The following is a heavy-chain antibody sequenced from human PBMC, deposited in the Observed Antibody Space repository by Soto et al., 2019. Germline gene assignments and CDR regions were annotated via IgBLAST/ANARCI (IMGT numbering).Heavy chain of an antibody. CDR3: AIDARSNWHYFDY. D-gene: IGHD1-1*01. Sequence: SETLSLTCTVSGASISSGYYSWSWIRQHPGKGLEWIGYIFYSGTTYYNPSLNSRVTMSLGTSQNQFSLKLSSLTAADTAVYYCAIDARSNWHYFDYWGQGILVTVSS. J-gene: IGHJ4*02. CDR2: IFYSGTT. CDR1: GASISSGYYS. V-gene: IGHV4-31*03.